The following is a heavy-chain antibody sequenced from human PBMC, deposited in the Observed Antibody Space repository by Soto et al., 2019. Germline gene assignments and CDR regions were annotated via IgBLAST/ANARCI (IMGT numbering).Heavy chain of an antibody. CDR2: IYTSGST. CDR3: ARGPQAAAGHYYYGMDV. CDR1: GGSISSYY. D-gene: IGHD6-13*01. J-gene: IGHJ6*02. V-gene: IGHV4-4*07. Sequence: WETLSLTCTVSGGSISSYYWSWIRQPAGKGLEWIGRIYTSGSTNYNPSLKSRVTMSVDTSKNQFSLKLSSVTAADTAVYYCARGPQAAAGHYYYGMDVWGQGTTVTVSS.